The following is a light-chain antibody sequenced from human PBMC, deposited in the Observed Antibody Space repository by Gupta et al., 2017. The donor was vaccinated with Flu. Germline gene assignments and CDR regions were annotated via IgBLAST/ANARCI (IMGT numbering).Light chain of an antibody. CDR3: QQYNSYS. J-gene: IGKJ5*01. Sequence: DIQMTQSPSTLPASVGDRVTITCRASQSISSWLAWYQQKPGKAPKLLIYKASSLESGVPSRFSGSGSGTEFTLTISSLQPDDFATYYCQQYNSYSFGQGTRLEIK. V-gene: IGKV1-5*03. CDR2: KAS. CDR1: QSISSW.